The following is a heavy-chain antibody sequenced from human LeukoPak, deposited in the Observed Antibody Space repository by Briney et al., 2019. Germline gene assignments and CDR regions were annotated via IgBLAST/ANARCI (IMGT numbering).Heavy chain of an antibody. CDR1: GGSISSDY. J-gene: IGHJ3*02. CDR2: IYYSGST. V-gene: IGHV4-59*01. D-gene: IGHD6-19*01. Sequence: SETLSLTCTVSGGSISSDYWSWIRQPPGKGLEWIGYIYYSGSTNYNPSLKSRVTISVDTSKNQFSLKLSSVTAADTAVYYCARGGGTVAGIWGDAFDIWGQGTMVTVSS. CDR3: ARGGGTVAGIWGDAFDI.